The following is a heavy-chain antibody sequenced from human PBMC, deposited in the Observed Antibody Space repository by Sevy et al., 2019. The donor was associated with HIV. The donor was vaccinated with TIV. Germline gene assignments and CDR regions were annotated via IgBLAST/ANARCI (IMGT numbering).Heavy chain of an antibody. D-gene: IGHD3-22*01. Sequence: GGYLRLSCAASGFNFRDYAMNWVRQAPGKGLEWVSTISTGARGGRTFYADSVKGRFAVSRDDSRTTLSLQMNSLRADDTAVYDCAKDLRLAITYDGGVFGMDVWGQGTTVTVSS. CDR1: GFNFRDYA. J-gene: IGHJ6*02. V-gene: IGHV3-23*01. CDR3: AKDLRLAITYDGGVFGMDV. CDR2: ISTGARGGRT.